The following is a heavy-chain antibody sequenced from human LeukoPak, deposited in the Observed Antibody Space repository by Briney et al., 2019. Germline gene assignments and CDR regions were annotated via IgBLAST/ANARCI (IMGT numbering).Heavy chain of an antibody. J-gene: IGHJ4*02. D-gene: IGHD1-1*01. Sequence: GGSLRLSCAASGFAFSSHAMCWVRQAPGRGLEWVSSIDISGGSTYYADSAEGRFTISRDNSKNTLYLQMNGLRVEDTALYYCANEVRPNDYWGQGTLVTVSS. V-gene: IGHV3-23*01. CDR2: IDISGGST. CDR1: GFAFSSHA. CDR3: ANEVRPNDY.